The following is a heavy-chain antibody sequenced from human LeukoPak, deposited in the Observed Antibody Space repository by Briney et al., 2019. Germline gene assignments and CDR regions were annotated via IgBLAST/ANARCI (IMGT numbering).Heavy chain of an antibody. D-gene: IGHD1-20*01. V-gene: IGHV4-39*07. CDR2: IYYSGST. J-gene: IGHJ4*02. CDR3: ARDPGITGTPFDY. Sequence: SETLSLTCTVSGGSISSSSYYWGWIRQPPGKGLEWLGSIYYSGSTYYNPSLKSRVTISVDTSKNQFSLKLSSVTAADTAVYYCARDPGITGTPFDYWGQGTLVTVSS. CDR1: GGSISSSSYY.